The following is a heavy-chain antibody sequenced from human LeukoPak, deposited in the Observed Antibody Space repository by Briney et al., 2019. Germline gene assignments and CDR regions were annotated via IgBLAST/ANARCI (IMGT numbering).Heavy chain of an antibody. J-gene: IGHJ4*02. CDR2: IWYDGSNK. V-gene: IGHV3-33*01. D-gene: IGHD4-11*01. Sequence: GGSLTLSRAASGFTFSSYGMHWVRQASGKGLEWVAFIWYDGSNKYYADSAKGRFTISRDNSKNTLYLQLNSLRAEDTAVYYCARGTVTTISHFDYWGQGTLVTVSS. CDR3: ARGTVTTISHFDY. CDR1: GFTFSSYG.